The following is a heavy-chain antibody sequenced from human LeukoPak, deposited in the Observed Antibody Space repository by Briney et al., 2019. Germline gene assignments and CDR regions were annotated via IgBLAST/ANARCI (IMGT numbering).Heavy chain of an antibody. D-gene: IGHD6-13*01. V-gene: IGHV3-30*18. CDR2: ISYDGSNK. CDR1: GFTFSSYG. Sequence: PGRSLRLSCAASGFTFSSYGMHWVRQAPGKGLEWVAVISYDGSNKYYADSVKGRFTISRDNSKNTLYLQMNSLRAEDTAVYYCAKRSYSSSWSDNWFDPWGQGTLVTVSS. J-gene: IGHJ5*02. CDR3: AKRSYSSSWSDNWFDP.